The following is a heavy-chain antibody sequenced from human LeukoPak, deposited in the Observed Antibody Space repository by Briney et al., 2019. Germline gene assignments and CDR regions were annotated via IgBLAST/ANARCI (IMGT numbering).Heavy chain of an antibody. V-gene: IGHV1-18*01. J-gene: IGHJ4*02. Sequence: ASVKVSCKASGYTFASYDINWVRQATGQGLEWMGWISAYNGNTNYAQKLQGRVTMTTDTSTSTAYMELRSLRSDDTAVYYCARGTEYYDILTGYYPHTFDYWGQGNPGHRLL. D-gene: IGHD3-9*01. CDR2: ISAYNGNT. CDR3: ARGTEYYDILTGYYPHTFDY. CDR1: GYTFASYD.